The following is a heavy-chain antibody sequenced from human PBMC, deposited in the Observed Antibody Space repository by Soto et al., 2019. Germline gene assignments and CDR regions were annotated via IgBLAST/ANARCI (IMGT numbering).Heavy chain of an antibody. CDR1: GGSFSGYY. V-gene: IGHV4-34*01. J-gene: IGHJ4*02. CDR3: AKRLRYSFVFDY. Sequence: SAETLSLTCAVYGGSFSGYYWSWIRQPPGKGLEWIGEISHSGSTNYNPSLKSRVTISVDTSKNQFSLKLSSVTAADTAVYYCAKRLRYSFVFDYWGQGTLVTVSS. CDR2: ISHSGST. D-gene: IGHD2-15*01.